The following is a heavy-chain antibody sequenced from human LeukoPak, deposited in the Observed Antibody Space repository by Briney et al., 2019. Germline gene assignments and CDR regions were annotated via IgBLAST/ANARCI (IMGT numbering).Heavy chain of an antibody. CDR2: ISYDGSNK. Sequence: GGSLRLSCAASGFTFSSYAMHWVRQAPGKGLEWVAVISYDGSNKYYADSVKGRFTISRDNSKNTLYLQMNSLRAEDTAVYYCAREGWRYCSSTSCSHFDYWGQGTLVTVSS. V-gene: IGHV3-30-3*01. CDR1: GFTFSSYA. CDR3: AREGWRYCSSTSCSHFDY. J-gene: IGHJ4*02. D-gene: IGHD2-2*01.